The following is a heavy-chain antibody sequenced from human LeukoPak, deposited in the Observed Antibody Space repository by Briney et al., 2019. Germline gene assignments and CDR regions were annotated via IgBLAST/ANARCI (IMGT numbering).Heavy chain of an antibody. D-gene: IGHD1-26*01. CDR2: ISSSGSDDNK. V-gene: IGHV3-23*01. Sequence: GGSLRLSCAASGVTLSSYAMSWARQAPGKGLEWVSGISSSGSDDNKYYTASVKGRFTLSRDRTNNSLFLHMNPLSAEDPAIYYCAKDRTVGASYWYFDLWGRGTLVTVS. CDR1: GVTLSSYA. J-gene: IGHJ2*01. CDR3: AKDRTVGASYWYFDL.